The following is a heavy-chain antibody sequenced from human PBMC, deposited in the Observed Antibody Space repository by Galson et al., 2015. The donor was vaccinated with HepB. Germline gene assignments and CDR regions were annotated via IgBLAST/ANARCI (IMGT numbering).Heavy chain of an antibody. CDR3: AKRDTISQYFFDY. V-gene: IGHV3-23*01. CDR1: GFTFSNYG. D-gene: IGHD3-3*02. Sequence: SLRLSCAASGFTFSNYGMSWVRQAPGKGLEWVSTASKTVPTTYYADSVRGRLTISRDNSRNIGYLQMNSLRDEDTAVYYCAKRDTISQYFFDYWGQGILVTVSS. J-gene: IGHJ4*02. CDR2: ASKTVPTT.